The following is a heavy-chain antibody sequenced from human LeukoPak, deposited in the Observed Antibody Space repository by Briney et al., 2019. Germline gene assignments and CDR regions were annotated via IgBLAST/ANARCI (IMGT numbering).Heavy chain of an antibody. D-gene: IGHD3-16*02. CDR1: GGSISSYY. Sequence: SETLSLTCTVSGGSISSYYWSWIRQPPGKGLEWIGYIYTSGSTNYNPSLKSRVTISVDTSKNQFSLKLSSVTAADTAVYYCARAENYVWGSYRYYYYMGVWGKGTTVTVSS. J-gene: IGHJ6*03. V-gene: IGHV4-4*09. CDR2: IYTSGST. CDR3: ARAENYVWGSYRYYYYMGV.